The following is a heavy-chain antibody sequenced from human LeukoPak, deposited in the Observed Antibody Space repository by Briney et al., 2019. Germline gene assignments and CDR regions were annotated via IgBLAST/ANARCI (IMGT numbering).Heavy chain of an antibody. CDR1: GDSINSGYFY. D-gene: IGHD5-18*01. Sequence: SETLSLTCTVSGDSINSGYFYWSWIRQPAGRGLEWIGRVDTTGSTNQNPSLKSRVTFSLDTSKNQFSLRLTSVTAADTAVYYCARDRVRRAGYSFGSSGHYYYMDVWGKGTTVTVSS. V-gene: IGHV4-61*02. CDR2: VDTTGST. J-gene: IGHJ6*03. CDR3: ARDRVRRAGYSFGSSGHYYYMDV.